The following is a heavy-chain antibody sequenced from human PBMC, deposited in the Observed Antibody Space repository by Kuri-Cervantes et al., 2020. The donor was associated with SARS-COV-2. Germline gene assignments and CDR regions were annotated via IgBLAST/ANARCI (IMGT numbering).Heavy chain of an antibody. J-gene: IGHJ6*02. Sequence: ASVKVSCKASGYTFTSYDINWVRQATGQGLEWMGWISAYNGNTNYAQKLQGRVTMTTDTSTSTAYMELRSLRSDDTAVYYCARAVGVTIFGVVTAGMDVWGQGTTVTVSS. CDR3: ARAVGVTIFGVVTAGMDV. CDR2: ISAYNGNT. V-gene: IGHV1-18*01. CDR1: GYTFTSYD. D-gene: IGHD3-3*01.